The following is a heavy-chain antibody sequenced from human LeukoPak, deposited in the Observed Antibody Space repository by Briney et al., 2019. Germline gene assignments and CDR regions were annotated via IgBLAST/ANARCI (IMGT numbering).Heavy chain of an antibody. D-gene: IGHD6-19*01. J-gene: IGHJ6*02. CDR1: GYTFTSYD. V-gene: IGHV1-8*01. CDR2: MNPNSGNT. Sequence: ASVKVSCKASGYTFTSYDINWVRQATGQGLEWMGWMNPNSGNTGYAQKFQGRVTMTRNNSISTAYMELSSLRSEDTAVYYCARAGGGSGWYEYYYYYYGMDVWGQGTTVTVSS. CDR3: ARAGGGSGWYEYYYYYYGMDV.